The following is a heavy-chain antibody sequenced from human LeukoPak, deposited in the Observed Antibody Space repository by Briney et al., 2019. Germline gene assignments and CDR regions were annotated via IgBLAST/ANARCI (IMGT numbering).Heavy chain of an antibody. D-gene: IGHD3-22*01. V-gene: IGHV3-9*01. CDR3: AKDSDSSGYDAFDY. CDR1: GFTFDDYA. J-gene: IGHJ4*02. Sequence: GGSLRLSCAASGFTFDDYAMHWVRQAPGKGLEWVSGITWNSGSIGYADSVKGRFTISRDNAKNSLHLQMNSLRAEDTVLYYCAKDSDSSGYDAFDYWGQGTLVTVSS. CDR2: ITWNSGSI.